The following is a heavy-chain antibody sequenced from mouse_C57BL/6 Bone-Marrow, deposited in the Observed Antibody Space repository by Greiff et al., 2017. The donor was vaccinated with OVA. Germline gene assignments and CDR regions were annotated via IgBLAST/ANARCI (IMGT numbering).Heavy chain of an antibody. CDR2: IDPSDSYT. CDR3: ARSRDGYYLYYFDY. D-gene: IGHD2-3*01. V-gene: IGHV1-50*01. Sequence: QVQLKQPGAELVKPGASVKLSCKASGYTFTSYWMQWVKQRPGQGLEWIGEIDPSDSYTNYNQKFKGKATLTVDTSSSTAYMQLSSLTSEDSAVYYCARSRDGYYLYYFDYWGQGTTLTVSS. CDR1: GYTFTSYW. J-gene: IGHJ2*01.